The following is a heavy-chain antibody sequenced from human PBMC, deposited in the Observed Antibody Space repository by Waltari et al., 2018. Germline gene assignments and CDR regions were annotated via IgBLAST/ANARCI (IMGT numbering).Heavy chain of an antibody. CDR2: IYYSGST. V-gene: IGHV4-39*01. Sequence: QMQLQESGPGLAKPSETLSLTCSVSGDSITSPTYSGAWLRQPPGKGLEWIGNIYYSGSTYYNPSLKSRVAISVDTPKNQFSLEMTSVTAADTATYYCVRGDMATKYDSWGRGILVTVSS. CDR1: GDSITSPTYS. D-gene: IGHD5-12*01. J-gene: IGHJ5*01. CDR3: VRGDMATKYDS.